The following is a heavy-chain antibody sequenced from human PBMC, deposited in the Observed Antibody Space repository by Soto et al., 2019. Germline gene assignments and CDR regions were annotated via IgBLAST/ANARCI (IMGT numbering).Heavy chain of an antibody. V-gene: IGHV4-31*03. CDR1: GGSITSSGYY. CDR3: ARGGGSTKVDY. J-gene: IGHJ4*02. Sequence: QGQLQESGPGLVKPSQTLSLTCTVSGGSITSSGYYWRWIRPHPGEGLEWVGFTSNSGSTSYNPSLKSRVTISVDTSSNQLSLNLKSVTAADTAVYYCARGGGSTKVDYWGQGTLVTVSP. CDR2: TSNSGST. D-gene: IGHD2-2*01.